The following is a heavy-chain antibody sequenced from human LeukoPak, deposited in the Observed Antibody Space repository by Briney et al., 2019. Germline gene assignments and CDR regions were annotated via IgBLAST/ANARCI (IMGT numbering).Heavy chain of an antibody. CDR1: GDSVSSGTAS. V-gene: IGHV6-1*01. D-gene: IGHD2-15*01. Sequence: SQTLSLTCAISGDSVSSGTASWNWIRQSPSRGLEWLGRTYYRSKWYNDYAVSVKSRITINPDTSKNHFSLQLSSVTTEDTAMYYCARLEVVVGAPGYYYGMDVWGQGTTVTVSS. CDR3: ARLEVVVGAPGYYYGMDV. CDR2: TYYRSKWYN. J-gene: IGHJ6*02.